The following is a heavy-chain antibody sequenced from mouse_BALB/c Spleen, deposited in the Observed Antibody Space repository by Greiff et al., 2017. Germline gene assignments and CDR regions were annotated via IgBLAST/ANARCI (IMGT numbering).Heavy chain of an antibody. J-gene: IGHJ4*01. CDR3: ARGGDYGYRDYAMDY. CDR2: INPYNGDT. V-gene: IGHV1-20*02. D-gene: IGHD1-2*01. CDR1: GYSFTGYF. Sequence: VQLKQSGPELVKPGASVKISCKASGYSFTGYFMNWVMQSHGKSLEWIGRINPYNGDTFYNQKFKGKATLTVDKSSSTAHMELRSLASEDSAVYYCARGGDYGYRDYAMDYWGQGTSVTVSS.